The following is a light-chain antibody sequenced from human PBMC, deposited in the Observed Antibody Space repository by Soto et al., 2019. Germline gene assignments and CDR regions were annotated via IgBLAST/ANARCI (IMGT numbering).Light chain of an antibody. CDR1: SSDLAIYNY. CDR2: QVT. V-gene: IGLV2-14*01. J-gene: IGLJ1*01. CDR3: TSYTGSNTLEV. Sequence: QSVLTQPASVSGSPGQSITISCTGTSSDLAIYNYVSWYQQQPGKAPKLMIYQVTNRPSGVSNRFSGSRSGNTASLTISGLQSEDEADYFCTSYTGSNTLEVFGPGTKLTVL.